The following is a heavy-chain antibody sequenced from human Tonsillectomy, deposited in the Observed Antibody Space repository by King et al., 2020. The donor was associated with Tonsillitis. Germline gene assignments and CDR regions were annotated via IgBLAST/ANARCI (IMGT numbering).Heavy chain of an antibody. CDR1: GYTFTGYY. D-gene: IGHD3-10*01. V-gene: IGHV1-2*02. J-gene: IGHJ3*02. CDR3: ALKKYYGSDADKLNYAFDI. CDR2: INPNSGGT. Sequence: VQLVESGAEVKKPGASVKVSCKASGYTFTGYYMHWVRQAPGQGLEWMGWINPNSGGTNYAQKFQGRVTMTRDTSISRVNMELSRLRSDDTAAYYCALKKYYGSDADKLNYAFDIWGQGTMVTVSS.